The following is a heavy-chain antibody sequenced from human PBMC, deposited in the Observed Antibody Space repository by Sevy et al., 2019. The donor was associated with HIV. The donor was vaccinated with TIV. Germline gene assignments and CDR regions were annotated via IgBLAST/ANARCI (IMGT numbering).Heavy chain of an antibody. CDR3: ARLCTGFIYYYYYGMDV. Sequence: GESLKISCAASGFAFSSSWMTWVRQAPGKGLEWVANIKQDGSEKYYVDFLKGRFTISRDNAKNSLYLQMNSLRAEDTAVYYCARLCTGFIYYYYYGMDVWGPGTTVTVSS. V-gene: IGHV3-7*01. CDR1: GFAFSSSW. CDR2: IKQDGSEK. D-gene: IGHD2-2*01. J-gene: IGHJ6*02.